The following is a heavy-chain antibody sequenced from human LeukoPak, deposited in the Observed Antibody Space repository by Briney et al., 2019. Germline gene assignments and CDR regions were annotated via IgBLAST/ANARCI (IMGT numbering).Heavy chain of an antibody. J-gene: IGHJ4*02. Sequence: ASVKVSCEASGYTFKNYDINWVRQATGQGLEWMGWMNPNSGNTVFAQKFQDRVSMTRDTSINTAYMELTSLRSGDTAVYYCARATPGGLHGYSFDYWGQGTVVTVSS. V-gene: IGHV1-8*02. CDR2: MNPNSGNT. CDR3: ARATPGGLHGYSFDY. CDR1: GYTFKNYD. D-gene: IGHD5-24*01.